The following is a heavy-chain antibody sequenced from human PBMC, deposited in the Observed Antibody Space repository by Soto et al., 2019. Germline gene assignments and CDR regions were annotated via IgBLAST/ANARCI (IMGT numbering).Heavy chain of an antibody. D-gene: IGHD5-12*01. CDR1: GFTVSSNY. J-gene: IGHJ4*02. Sequence: GGSLRLSCAASGFTVSSNYMSWVRQAPGKGLEWVSAIYSGGSTYYADSVKGRFTISRDNSKNTLYLQMNSLRAEDTAVYYCARGLYSGWHYFDYWGQGTLVTVSS. CDR2: IYSGGST. CDR3: ARGLYSGWHYFDY. V-gene: IGHV3-66*01.